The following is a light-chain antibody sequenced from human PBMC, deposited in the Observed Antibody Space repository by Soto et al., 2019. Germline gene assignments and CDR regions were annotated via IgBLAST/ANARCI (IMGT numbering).Light chain of an antibody. Sequence: EIVMTQSPATLSVSPGEGATVSCRASQSVSSHLAWYQHKPGQAPRLLIYGASSRATGIPDRFSGSGSGTDFTLTISRLEPEDFAVYYCQQYGSSPITFGQGTRLEIK. V-gene: IGKV3-20*01. CDR1: QSVSSH. J-gene: IGKJ5*01. CDR3: QQYGSSPIT. CDR2: GAS.